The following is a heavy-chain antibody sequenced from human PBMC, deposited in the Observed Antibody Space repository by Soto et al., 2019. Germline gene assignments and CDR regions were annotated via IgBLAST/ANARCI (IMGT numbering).Heavy chain of an antibody. CDR1: GGSISSGGYY. J-gene: IGHJ4*02. Sequence: PSETLSLTCTVSGGSISSGGYYWSWIRQHPGKGLEWIGYIYYSGSTYYNPSLKSRVTISVDTSKNQFSLKLSSVTAADTAVYYCAKDPINDYGNYESFWGQGTRVTVSS. CDR2: IYYSGST. V-gene: IGHV4-31*03. CDR3: AKDPINDYGNYESF. D-gene: IGHD4-17*01.